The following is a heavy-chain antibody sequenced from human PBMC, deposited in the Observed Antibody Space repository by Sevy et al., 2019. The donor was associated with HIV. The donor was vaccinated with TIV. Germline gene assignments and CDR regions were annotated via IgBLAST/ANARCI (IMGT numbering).Heavy chain of an antibody. Sequence: GGSLRLSCAASGFTFSKYSMSWIRQTPGKGLEWVSTFSFGCGKINYADSVKGRFTTSRDDSRNTFYLQMNSLRAEDTAIYYCAREGCTKPHDYWGQGTVVTVS. CDR2: FSFGCGKI. D-gene: IGHD2-8*01. J-gene: IGHJ4*02. V-gene: IGHV3-23*01. CDR1: GFTFSKYS. CDR3: AREGCTKPHDY.